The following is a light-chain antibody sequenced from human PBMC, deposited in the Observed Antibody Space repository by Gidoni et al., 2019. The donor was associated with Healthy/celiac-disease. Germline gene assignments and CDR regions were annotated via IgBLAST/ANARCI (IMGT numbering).Light chain of an antibody. CDR3: QQSYSTPRT. CDR2: AAS. V-gene: IGKV1-39*01. CDR1: QSISSY. J-gene: IGKJ2*01. Sequence: DIQMTQSPSSLSASVGDRVTITCRASQSISSYLNWYQQNPGKAPKLLIYAASSLQSGVPSRFSGSGSWTDFTLTISSLQPEDFATYYCQQSYSTPRTFGQGTKLEIK.